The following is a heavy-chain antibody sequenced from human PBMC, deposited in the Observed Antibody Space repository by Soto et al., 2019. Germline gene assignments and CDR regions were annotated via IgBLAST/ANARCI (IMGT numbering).Heavy chain of an antibody. Sequence: SETLSLTCSVSGVSISSYFWSWIRQPPGRGLEWIGYTYHRGSTNYSPSLKSRVAISLDTSENQFSLKVSSVTAADTAVYYCATIRGYHGPLDYWGQGTRVTVSS. D-gene: IGHD3-16*02. CDR2: TYHRGST. J-gene: IGHJ4*02. V-gene: IGHV4-59*01. CDR1: GVSISSYF. CDR3: ATIRGYHGPLDY.